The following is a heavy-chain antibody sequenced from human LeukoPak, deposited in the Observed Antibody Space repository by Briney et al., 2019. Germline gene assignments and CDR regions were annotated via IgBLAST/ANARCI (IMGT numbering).Heavy chain of an antibody. J-gene: IGHJ1*01. V-gene: IGHV3-15*01. CDR2: IKSKTDGGTT. CDR3: TTHYYDSSGYYYVLAEYFQH. D-gene: IGHD3-22*01. Sequence: GGSLRLSCAASGFTFSNAWMSWVRQAPGKGLEWVGRIKSKTDGGTTDYAAPVKGRFTISRDDSKNTLYLQMNSLKTEDTAVYYCTTHYYDSSGYYYVLAEYFQHWARAPWSPSPQ. CDR1: GFTFSNAW.